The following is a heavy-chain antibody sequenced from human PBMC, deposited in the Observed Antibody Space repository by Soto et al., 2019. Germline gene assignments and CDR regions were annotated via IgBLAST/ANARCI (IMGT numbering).Heavy chain of an antibody. CDR3: ARTTAVPNTLRSRYFFDY. CDR1: GGSVSDKTYY. J-gene: IGHJ4*02. V-gene: IGHV4-61*01. D-gene: IGHD4-17*01. Sequence: PSETLSLTCSVSGGSVSDKTYYWSWIRQPPGKRLEWIGYVYYSGTTNYNPSLKSRVTISVDLSKNRFSLRLSSVPTADTALYYCARTTAVPNTLRSRYFFDYWGQGTLVTVSS. CDR2: VYYSGTT.